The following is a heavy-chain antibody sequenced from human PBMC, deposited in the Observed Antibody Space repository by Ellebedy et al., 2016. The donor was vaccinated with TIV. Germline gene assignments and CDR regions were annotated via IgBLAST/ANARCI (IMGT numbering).Heavy chain of an antibody. D-gene: IGHD3-10*01. Sequence: AASVKVSCKASGYTFTNNAIHWVRQAPGQRLEYMGWINVGNGNTKYSQKFQGRVTITRDTSASTAYMDLSSLRSEDTAVYYCARDQGEWLRHNGMDVWGQGTTVTVSS. CDR2: INVGNGNT. V-gene: IGHV1-3*01. CDR3: ARDQGEWLRHNGMDV. J-gene: IGHJ6*02. CDR1: GYTFTNNA.